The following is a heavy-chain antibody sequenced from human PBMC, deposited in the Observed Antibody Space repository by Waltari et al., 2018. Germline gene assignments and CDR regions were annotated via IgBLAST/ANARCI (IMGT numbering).Heavy chain of an antibody. D-gene: IGHD6-25*01. J-gene: IGHJ2*01. CDR1: GFIFSNYW. V-gene: IGHV3-7*01. Sequence: EVQLVESGGGLVQPGGSLKLSCAASGFIFSNYWMSWVRPAPGKGLEWVASIKQDGSETYFVDSLKGRFTISRDNTENSMYLQMDSLRAEDTAHYYCARDSLATGYWYFDQWGRGTLVTVSS. CDR3: ARDSLATGYWYFDQ. CDR2: IKQDGSET.